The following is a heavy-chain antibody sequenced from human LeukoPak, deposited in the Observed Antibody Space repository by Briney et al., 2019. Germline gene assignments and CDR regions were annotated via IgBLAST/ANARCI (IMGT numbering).Heavy chain of an antibody. CDR3: ARISGYCSSTSCDY. Sequence: ASVNVSCKASGYTFTGYYMHWVRQAPGQGLEWMGWINPNSGGTNYAQKFQGRVTMTRDTSISTAYMELSRLRSDDTAVYYCARISGYCSSTSCDYWGQGTLVTVSS. CDR1: GYTFTGYY. V-gene: IGHV1-2*02. J-gene: IGHJ4*02. CDR2: INPNSGGT. D-gene: IGHD2-2*03.